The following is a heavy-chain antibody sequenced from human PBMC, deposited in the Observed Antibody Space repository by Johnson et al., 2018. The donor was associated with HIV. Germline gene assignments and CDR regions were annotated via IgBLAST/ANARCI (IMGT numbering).Heavy chain of an antibody. Sequence: VQLVESGGGLVQPGGSLRLSCAASGFTFSSYDMHWVRQATGKGLEWVSAIGTAGDTYYPGSVKGRFTNSRDNSKNTLYLQMNSLRAEDTAVYYCAREKGSSPRDAFDIWGQGTMVTVSS. D-gene: IGHD6-6*01. V-gene: IGHV3-13*01. J-gene: IGHJ3*02. CDR2: IGTAGDT. CDR3: AREKGSSPRDAFDI. CDR1: GFTFSSYD.